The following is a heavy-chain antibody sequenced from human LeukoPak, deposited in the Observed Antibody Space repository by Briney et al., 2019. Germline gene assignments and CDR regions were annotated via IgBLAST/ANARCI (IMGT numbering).Heavy chain of an antibody. D-gene: IGHD2-2*01. CDR1: GGSISSYY. CDR3: ARVNARRDAFDI. Sequence: SETLSLTCTVSGGSISSYYWSWIRLPPGKGLEWIGYIYYSGSTNYNPSLKSRVTISVDTSKNQFSLKLSSVTAADTAVYYCARVNARRDAFDIWGQGTMVTVSS. V-gene: IGHV4-59*01. J-gene: IGHJ3*02. CDR2: IYYSGST.